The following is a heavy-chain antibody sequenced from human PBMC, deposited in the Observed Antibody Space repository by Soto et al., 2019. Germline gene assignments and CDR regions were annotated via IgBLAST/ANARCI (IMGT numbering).Heavy chain of an antibody. J-gene: IGHJ6*02. Sequence: SETLSLTCAVYGGSFSGYYWSWIRQPPGKGLEWIGELNHSGSTNYNPSLKSRVTISVDTSKNQFSLKLSSVTAADTAVYYCASLPQLAERHYYYYGMDVWGQGTTVTVSS. D-gene: IGHD6-6*01. CDR2: LNHSGST. CDR3: ASLPQLAERHYYYYGMDV. CDR1: GGSFSGYY. V-gene: IGHV4-34*01.